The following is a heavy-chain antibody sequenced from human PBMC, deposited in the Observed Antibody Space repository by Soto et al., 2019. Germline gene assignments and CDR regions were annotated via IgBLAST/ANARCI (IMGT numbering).Heavy chain of an antibody. V-gene: IGHV4-30-4*01. CDR3: TRVPGYSSPYYGMDV. Sequence: QVQLQESGPGLVKPSQTLSLTCTVSRGSISSGDYYWSWIRQPPGKGLEWIGYIYYSGSTYYNPSLKSRVTISVDTSKHQFSLKLSSVTAADTAVYYCTRVPGYSSPYYGMDVWGQGTTVTVSS. CDR2: IYYSGST. CDR1: RGSISSGDYY. D-gene: IGHD6-13*01. J-gene: IGHJ6*02.